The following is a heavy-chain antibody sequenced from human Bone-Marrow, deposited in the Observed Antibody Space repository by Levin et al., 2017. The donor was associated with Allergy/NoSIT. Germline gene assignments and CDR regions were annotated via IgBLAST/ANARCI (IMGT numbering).Heavy chain of an antibody. Sequence: GGSLRLSCAASGFTFSAYTMNWVRQAPGKGLEWVSSISSSSTYTYYADSLKGRFTISRDNAKNSLYLQMNSLRVEDTAVYYCATTSGPYYEGRWNVVDCWGQGTLVTVSS. CDR2: ISSSSTYT. CDR1: GFTFSAYT. V-gene: IGHV3-21*01. D-gene: IGHD3-3*01. J-gene: IGHJ4*02. CDR3: ATTSGPYYEGRWNVVDC.